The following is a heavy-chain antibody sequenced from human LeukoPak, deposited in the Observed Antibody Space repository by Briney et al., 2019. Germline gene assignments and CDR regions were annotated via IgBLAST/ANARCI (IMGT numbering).Heavy chain of an antibody. CDR1: GGSISSYY. D-gene: IGHD6-19*01. J-gene: IGHJ4*02. Sequence: SETLSLTCTVSGGSISSYYWSWIRQPPGKGLEWIGYIYYSGSTNYNPSLKSRVTISVDTSKNQFSLKLSSVTAADTAVYYCARGASGWFQFDYWGQGTLVTVSS. V-gene: IGHV4-59*01. CDR3: ARGASGWFQFDY. CDR2: IYYSGST.